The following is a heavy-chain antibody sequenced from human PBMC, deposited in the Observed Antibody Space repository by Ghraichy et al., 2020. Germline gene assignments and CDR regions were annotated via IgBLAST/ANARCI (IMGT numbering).Heavy chain of an antibody. CDR2: ISRSSSAI. J-gene: IGHJ4*02. CDR3: AREVSRSGGTCYSDVDY. V-gene: IGHV3-48*04. Sequence: GGSLRLSCAASGFTFSSYSMNWVRQAPGKGLEWVAYISRSSSAIYYADSVKGRFTISRDNAKNSLYLQMNSLRAEDTAVYYCAREVSRSGGTCYSDVDYWGQGTMVTVSS. CDR1: GFTFSSYS. D-gene: IGHD2-15*01.